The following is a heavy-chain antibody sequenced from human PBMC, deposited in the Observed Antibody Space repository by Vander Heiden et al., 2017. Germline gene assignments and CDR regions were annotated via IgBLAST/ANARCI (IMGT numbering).Heavy chain of an antibody. CDR1: GSTFSSYS. CDR3: ARGNLVVVPAARVFDY. Sequence: EVQLVESGGGLVQPGGSLRLSCAASGSTFSSYSMNWVRQAPGKGLEWVSYISSSSSTIYYADSVKGRFTISRDNAKNSLYLQMNSLRDEDTAVYYCARGNLVVVPAARVFDYWGQGTLVTVSS. J-gene: IGHJ4*02. CDR2: ISSSSSTI. D-gene: IGHD2-2*01. V-gene: IGHV3-48*02.